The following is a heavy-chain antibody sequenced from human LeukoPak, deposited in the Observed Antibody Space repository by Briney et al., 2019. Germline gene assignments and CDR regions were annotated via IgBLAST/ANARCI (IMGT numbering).Heavy chain of an antibody. CDR3: ARCEGLLMDAFDI. V-gene: IGHV3-48*03. CDR1: GFSSYE. CDR2: ISGSGSTI. J-gene: IGHJ3*02. D-gene: IGHD3-22*01. Sequence: QTGGSLRLSCAASGFSSYEMNWVRQAPGKGLEWISYISGSGSTIYYADSVKGRFTISRDNAKNSLYLQMDSLRAEDTAVYYCARCEGLLMDAFDIWGQGTKVSVSS.